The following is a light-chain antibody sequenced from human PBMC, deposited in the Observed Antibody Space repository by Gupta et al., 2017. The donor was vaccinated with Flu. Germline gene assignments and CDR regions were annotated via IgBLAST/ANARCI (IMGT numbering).Light chain of an antibody. V-gene: IGLV3-19*01. CDR1: SLRSYY. CDR2: GKN. CDR3: NSRDSSGNLV. J-gene: IGLJ2*01. Sequence: SSELTQDPAVSVALGQTVRITCQGDSLRSYYASCYQQKPGQAPVLVIYGKNNRPSGIPDRFSGSSSGNTASLTITGAQAEDEADYYCNSRDSSGNLVFGGGTKLTVL.